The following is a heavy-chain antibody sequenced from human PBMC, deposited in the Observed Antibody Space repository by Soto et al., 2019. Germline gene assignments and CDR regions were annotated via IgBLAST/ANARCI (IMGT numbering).Heavy chain of an antibody. CDR3: ARDTYDFWSGPFGVWFDP. V-gene: IGHV1-18*01. D-gene: IGHD3-3*01. Sequence: ASGQVSCKASCYTFPSYGISWVRQASGQGLEWMGWISAYNGNTNYAQKLQGRVTMTTDTSTSTAYMELRSLRSDDTAVYYCARDTYDFWSGPFGVWFDPWGQGTLVTVSS. CDR2: ISAYNGNT. J-gene: IGHJ5*02. CDR1: CYTFPSYG.